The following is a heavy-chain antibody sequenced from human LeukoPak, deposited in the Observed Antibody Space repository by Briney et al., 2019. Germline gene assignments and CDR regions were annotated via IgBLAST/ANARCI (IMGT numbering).Heavy chain of an antibody. D-gene: IGHD4-17*01. J-gene: IGHJ4*02. V-gene: IGHV1-8*02. CDR1: GYTFTSYG. CDR3: ATIGELHTVTLIN. CDR2: MNPNSGNT. Sequence: ASVKVSCKASGYTFTSYGIGWVRQATGQGLEWMGWMNPNSGNTGYAQKFQGRVTMTRNTSISTAYMELSSLRSEDTAVYYCATIGELHTVTLINWGQGTLVTVSS.